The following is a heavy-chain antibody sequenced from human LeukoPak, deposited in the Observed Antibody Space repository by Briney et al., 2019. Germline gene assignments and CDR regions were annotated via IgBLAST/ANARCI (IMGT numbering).Heavy chain of an antibody. V-gene: IGHV3-21*01. CDR2: ISGGSSFI. J-gene: IGHJ5*01. Sequence: GGSLRLSCAASGFSFSSYSINWVRQAPGKGLEWVSSISGGSSFISYADSVKGRFIISRDNAKNSLSLQMNSLRAEDTAVYYCTREDYGSGSYLNWFDSWGQGTLVTVSS. D-gene: IGHD3-10*01. CDR1: GFSFSSYS. CDR3: TREDYGSGSYLNWFDS.